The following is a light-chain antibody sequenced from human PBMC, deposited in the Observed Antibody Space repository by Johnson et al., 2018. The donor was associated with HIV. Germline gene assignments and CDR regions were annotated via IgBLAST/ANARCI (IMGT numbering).Light chain of an antibody. Sequence: QSVLTQPPSVSAAPGQKVTISCSGSSSNIGNNYVSWYQQLPGTAPKLLIYDNNKRPSGIPDRFSGSKSGTSATLAITVLPPWDEADYYCGTWDSSLSAAVFGTGTKVTVL. CDR2: DNN. CDR3: GTWDSSLSAAV. V-gene: IGLV1-51*01. CDR1: SSNIGNNY. J-gene: IGLJ1*01.